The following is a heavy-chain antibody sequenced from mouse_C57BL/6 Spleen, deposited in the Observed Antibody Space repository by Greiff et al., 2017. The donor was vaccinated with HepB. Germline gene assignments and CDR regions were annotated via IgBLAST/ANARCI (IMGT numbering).Heavy chain of an antibody. CDR1: GFNIKDYY. D-gene: IGHD2-5*01. J-gene: IGHJ4*01. Sequence: EVQLQQSGAELVKPGASVKLSCTASGFNIKDYYMHWVKQRTEQGLEWIGRIDPEDGETTYAPKFQGKATITADTSSNTAYLQLSSLTSEDTAVDYCARCYSNYVLYAMDYWGQGTSVTVSS. CDR2: IDPEDGET. V-gene: IGHV14-2*01. CDR3: ARCYSNYVLYAMDY.